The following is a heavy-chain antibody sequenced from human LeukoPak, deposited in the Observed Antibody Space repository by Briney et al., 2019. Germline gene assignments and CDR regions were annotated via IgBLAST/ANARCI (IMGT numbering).Heavy chain of an antibody. Sequence: PSETLSLTCTVSGGSISSYYWSWIRQPPGKGLEWIGEINHSGSTNYNPSLKSRVTISADTSKNQFSLKLSSVTAADTAVYYCARDLLGLGGCSGGSCYGEPYYYYYMDVWGKGTTVTVSS. V-gene: IGHV4-34*01. D-gene: IGHD2-15*01. CDR3: ARDLLGLGGCSGGSCYGEPYYYYYMDV. CDR1: GGSISSYY. CDR2: INHSGST. J-gene: IGHJ6*03.